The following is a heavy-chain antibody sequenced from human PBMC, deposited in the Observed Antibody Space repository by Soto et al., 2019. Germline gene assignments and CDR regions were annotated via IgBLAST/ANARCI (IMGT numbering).Heavy chain of an antibody. CDR1: GFTFSSYA. D-gene: IGHD3-3*01. CDR3: ARAVLRFLEWSPNPPYYYGMDV. V-gene: IGHV3-30-3*01. CDR2: ISYDGSNK. Sequence: GGSLRLSCAASGFTFSSYAMSWVRQAPGKGLEWVAVISYDGSNKYYADSVKGRFTISRDNSKNTLYLQMNSLRAEDTAVYYCARAVLRFLEWSPNPPYYYGMDVWGQGTTVTVSS. J-gene: IGHJ6*02.